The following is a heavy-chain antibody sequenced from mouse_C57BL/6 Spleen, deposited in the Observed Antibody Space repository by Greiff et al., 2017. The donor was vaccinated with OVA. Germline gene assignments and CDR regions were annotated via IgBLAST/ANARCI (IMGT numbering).Heavy chain of an antibody. D-gene: IGHD1-1*01. V-gene: IGHV1-5*01. Sequence: EVQLQQSGPVLARPGASVKMSCKTSGYTFTSYWMHWVKQRPGQGLEWIGAIYPGNSDTSYNQKFKGKAKLTAVTSASTAYMELSSLTNEDSAVYYCTSFITTVVDQAWFAYWGQGTLVTVSA. CDR1: GYTFTSYW. CDR2: IYPGNSDT. J-gene: IGHJ3*01. CDR3: TSFITTVVDQAWFAY.